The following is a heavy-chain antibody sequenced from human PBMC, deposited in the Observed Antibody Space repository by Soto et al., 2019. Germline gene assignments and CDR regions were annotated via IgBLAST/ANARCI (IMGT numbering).Heavy chain of an antibody. J-gene: IGHJ5*02. CDR3: ARGPSSITMVRGVITDNWFDP. D-gene: IGHD3-10*01. Sequence: SETLSLTCAVSGGSISSSNWWSWVRQPPGKGLEWIGEINHSGSTNYNPSLKSRVTISVDTSKNQFSLKLSSVTAADTAEYYCARGPSSITMVRGVITDNWFDPWGQGTLVTVSS. V-gene: IGHV4-4*02. CDR1: GGSISSSNW. CDR2: INHSGST.